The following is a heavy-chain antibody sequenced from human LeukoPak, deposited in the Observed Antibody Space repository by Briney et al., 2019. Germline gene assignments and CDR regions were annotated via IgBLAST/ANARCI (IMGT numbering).Heavy chain of an antibody. V-gene: IGHV3-30*18. CDR1: GFTFSSYG. CDR3: AKEENSYRYQYDY. Sequence: PGGSLRLSCAASGFTFSSYGMHWVRQAPGKGLEWVAIISYDGSNKYYADSVKGRFTISRDNSKNTLYLQMNSPRAEDTAVYYCAKEENSYRYQYDYWGQGTLVTVSS. CDR2: ISYDGSNK. J-gene: IGHJ4*02. D-gene: IGHD5-18*01.